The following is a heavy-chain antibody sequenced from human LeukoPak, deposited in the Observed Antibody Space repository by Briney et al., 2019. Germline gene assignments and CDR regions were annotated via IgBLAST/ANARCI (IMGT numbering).Heavy chain of an antibody. D-gene: IGHD6-6*01. Sequence: SETLSLTCTVSGGSIRGGDYYWSWIRQPPGKGLEWIGYIYYTGTTYYNPSLKSRVAISVDTSKNEFFLKVYSVTAADTAVYYCARGHGPGIATRQGGFDIWGQGTGVTVSS. CDR3: ARGHGPGIATRQGGFDI. J-gene: IGHJ3*02. V-gene: IGHV4-30-4*01. CDR1: GGSIRGGDYY. CDR2: IYYTGTT.